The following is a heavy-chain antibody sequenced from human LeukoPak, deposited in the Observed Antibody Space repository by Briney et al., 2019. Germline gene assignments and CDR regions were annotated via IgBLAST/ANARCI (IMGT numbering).Heavy chain of an antibody. CDR1: GFTFSNNG. J-gene: IGHJ4*02. D-gene: IGHD6-6*01. Sequence: GGSLRLSCAASGFTFSNNGMHWVRQAPGKGLEWVAFIRYDGSNKYYADSVKGRFTISRDNSKNTLYLQMNSMRAEDTAVYHCATRHSSSSGVDYWGQGTLVTVSS. CDR2: IRYDGSNK. CDR3: ATRHSSSSGVDY. V-gene: IGHV3-30*02.